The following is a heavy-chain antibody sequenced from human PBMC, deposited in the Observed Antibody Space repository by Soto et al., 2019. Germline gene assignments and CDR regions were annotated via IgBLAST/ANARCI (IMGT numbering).Heavy chain of an antibody. Sequence: SETLSLTCTVSGDSLSSGGHYWSWIRQHPGKGLEWIGHIYDNVKTYYSPSLRSRVTISADMSKNQFSLNLRSVTAADTAVYYCTRVDHRGYFAILTDYWGQGTLVTVSS. CDR1: GDSLSSGGHY. D-gene: IGHD3-9*01. J-gene: IGHJ4*02. CDR3: TRVDHRGYFAILTDY. CDR2: IYDNVKT. V-gene: IGHV4-31*03.